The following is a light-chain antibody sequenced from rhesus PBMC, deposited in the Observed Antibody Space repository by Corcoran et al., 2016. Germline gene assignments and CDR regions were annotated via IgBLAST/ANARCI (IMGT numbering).Light chain of an antibody. CDR3: QKYNDWPFT. V-gene: IGKV3-42*02. CDR2: YAS. J-gene: IGKJ3*01. Sequence: ETVMMQSPATLSLSPGERATLSCRASQSVGSTLAWYQQKPGQAPRLLIYYASSRATGTPDRFSGSGSGTEFTLTLSSLEPEDVGVYSCQKYNDWPFTFGPGTKLDIK. CDR1: QSVGST.